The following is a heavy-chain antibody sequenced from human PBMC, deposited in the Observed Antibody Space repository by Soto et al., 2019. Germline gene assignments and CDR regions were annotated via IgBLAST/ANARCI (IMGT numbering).Heavy chain of an antibody. J-gene: IGHJ4*02. CDR2: ISGSGGST. D-gene: IGHD2-2*01. CDR3: AKVPEAYCSSTSCLRFDD. CDR1: GFTFSSYA. Sequence: GGSLRLSCAASGFTFSSYAMSWVRQAPGKGLEWVSAISGSGGSTYYADSVKGRFTISRDNSKNTLYLQMNSLRAEDTAVYYCAKVPEAYCSSTSCLRFDDWGQGTRVTSPQ. V-gene: IGHV3-23*01.